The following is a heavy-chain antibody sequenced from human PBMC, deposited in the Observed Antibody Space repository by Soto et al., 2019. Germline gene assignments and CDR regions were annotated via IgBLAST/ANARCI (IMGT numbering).Heavy chain of an antibody. V-gene: IGHV1-18*01. CDR1: GYTFTSYG. J-gene: IGHJ3*02. CDR2: ISAYKGEP. D-gene: IGHD2-21*02. Sequence: QVQLVQSGVEVEKPGASVKVSCKASGYTFTSYGVSWVRQAPGQGLEWLGWISAYKGEPNYAQKLRGRVTMTTVTFTNSVYMELGSLRSDDTAVYYCARYILYCGGDCYEDMFDIWGQGTMVTVSS. CDR3: ARYILYCGGDCYEDMFDI.